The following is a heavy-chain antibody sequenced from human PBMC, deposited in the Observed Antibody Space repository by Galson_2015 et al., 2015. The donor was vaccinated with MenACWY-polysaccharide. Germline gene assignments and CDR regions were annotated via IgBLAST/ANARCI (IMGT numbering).Heavy chain of an antibody. CDR3: ARGAVAGEELYFDY. V-gene: IGHV1-69*01. D-gene: IGHD6-19*01. Sequence: SCKASGGTFSSYAISWVRQAPGQGLEWMGGIIPIFGTANYAQKFQGRVTITADESTSTAYMELSSLRSEDTAVYYCARGAVAGEELYFDYWGQGTLVTASS. CDR1: GGTFSSYA. J-gene: IGHJ4*02. CDR2: IIPIFGTA.